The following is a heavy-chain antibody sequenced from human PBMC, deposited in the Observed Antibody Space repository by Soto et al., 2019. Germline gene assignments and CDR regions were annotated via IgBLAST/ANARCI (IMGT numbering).Heavy chain of an antibody. J-gene: IGHJ6*02. CDR1: GAALSSGGYF. V-gene: IGHV4-61*08. Sequence: SETLSLTCTVSGAALSSGGYFYTWVRQPPGKGLEWLGYIYYSGGTNYNPSLKSRVTISLDKSKSQFSLRLISVTAADTAVYYCARGEDAFFYYGLDGWGQGITVIVSS. CDR2: IYYSGGT. CDR3: ARGEDAFFYYGLDG.